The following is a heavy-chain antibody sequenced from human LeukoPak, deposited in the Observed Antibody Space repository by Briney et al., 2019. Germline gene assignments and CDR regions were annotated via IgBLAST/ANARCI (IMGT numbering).Heavy chain of an antibody. D-gene: IGHD2-21*01. J-gene: IGHJ4*02. V-gene: IGHV1-2*02. CDR1: GYTFTGCY. CDR3: APQPYDGHIGLNY. Sequence: ASVKVSCKASGYTFTGCYMHWVRQAPGQGLEWMGWINPNSGGTIYAQKFQGRATMTRDTSISTAYMELSSLRSDDTAVYYCAPQPYDGHIGLNYWGQGTLVTVSS. CDR2: INPNSGGT.